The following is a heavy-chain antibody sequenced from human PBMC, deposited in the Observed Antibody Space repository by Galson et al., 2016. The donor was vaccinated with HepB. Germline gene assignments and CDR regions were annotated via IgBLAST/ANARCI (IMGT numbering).Heavy chain of an antibody. Sequence: SGAEVKKPGESLKISCKASGYTFTDYWIGWVRQMPGKGLEWIGIIFPSDSETRYSPSIQGQVTISADKSVSTAYLQWSSLKVSDTAMYYCARPLLVGAADAFDFWGQGTLVTVSS. V-gene: IGHV5-51*01. J-gene: IGHJ4*02. CDR1: GYTFTDYW. CDR2: IFPSDSET. CDR3: ARPLLVGAADAFDF. D-gene: IGHD2-15*01.